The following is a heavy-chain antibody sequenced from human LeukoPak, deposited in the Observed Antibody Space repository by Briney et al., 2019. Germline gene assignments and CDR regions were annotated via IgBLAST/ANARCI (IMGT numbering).Heavy chain of an antibody. Sequence: GGSLRLSCAASGFTFSSYAMHWVRQAPGKGLEWVAVISYDGSNKYYADSVKGRFTISRDNSKNTLYLQMNSLRAEDTAVYYCARGPETYYYYYYMDVWGKGTTVTVSS. CDR1: GFTFSSYA. D-gene: IGHD1-14*01. V-gene: IGHV3-30*04. J-gene: IGHJ6*03. CDR2: ISYDGSNK. CDR3: ARGPETYYYYYYMDV.